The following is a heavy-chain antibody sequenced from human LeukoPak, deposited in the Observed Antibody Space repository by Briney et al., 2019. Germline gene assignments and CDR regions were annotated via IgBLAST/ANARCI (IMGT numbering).Heavy chain of an antibody. Sequence: SETLSLTCAVYAXSFSGYYGSWIRQPPGKGLEWIGEINHSGSTNYNPALKSRVTISVDTSKKQFSLKLSSVTAADTAVYYCARGPPRGIAAAARPNWFDPWGQGTLVTVSS. D-gene: IGHD6-13*01. CDR3: ARGPPRGIAAAARPNWFDP. J-gene: IGHJ5*02. CDR1: AXSFSGYY. CDR2: INHSGST. V-gene: IGHV4-34*01.